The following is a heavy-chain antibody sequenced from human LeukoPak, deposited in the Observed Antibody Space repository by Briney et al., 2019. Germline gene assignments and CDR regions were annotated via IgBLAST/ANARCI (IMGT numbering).Heavy chain of an antibody. CDR1: GFTFSSYS. D-gene: IGHD5-18*01. Sequence: PGGSLRLSCAASGFTFSSYSMNWVRQAPGKGLEWVSSISSSSSYIYYADSVKGRFTISRDNAKNSLYLQMNSLRAEDTAVYYCAREDTAMVTGDYWGQGTLVTVSS. V-gene: IGHV3-21*01. CDR3: AREDTAMVTGDY. CDR2: ISSSSSYI. J-gene: IGHJ4*02.